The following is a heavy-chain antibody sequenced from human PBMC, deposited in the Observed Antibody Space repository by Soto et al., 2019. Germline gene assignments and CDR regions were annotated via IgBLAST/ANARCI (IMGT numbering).Heavy chain of an antibody. D-gene: IGHD5-18*01. CDR1: GGSISSGDYY. CDR3: ARTAMGTINWFDP. V-gene: IGHV4-30-4*01. J-gene: IGHJ5*02. Sequence: TSETLSLTCTVSGGSISSGDYYWSWIRQPPGKGLEWIGYIYYSGSTYYNPSLKSRVTISVDTSKNQFSLKLSSVTAADTAVYYCARTAMGTINWFDPWGQGTLVTVSS. CDR2: IYYSGST.